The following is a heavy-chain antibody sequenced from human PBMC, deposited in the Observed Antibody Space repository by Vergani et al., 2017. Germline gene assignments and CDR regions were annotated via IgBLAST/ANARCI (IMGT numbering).Heavy chain of an antibody. D-gene: IGHD7-27*01. CDR2: IKSQIDGGTT. Sequence: EVQLVESGGGLVKPGGPLRLPCPASGSSSINPWRTWFRQGPGKGLEWVGRIKSQIDGGTTDYAAPVKGRFTISRDDSTNMLYLHMNSLKTEDTAVYYCTTLSPNWAHWWGQGTLVNVSS. V-gene: IGHV3-15*01. CDR1: GSSSINPW. J-gene: IGHJ4*02. CDR3: TTLSPNWAHW.